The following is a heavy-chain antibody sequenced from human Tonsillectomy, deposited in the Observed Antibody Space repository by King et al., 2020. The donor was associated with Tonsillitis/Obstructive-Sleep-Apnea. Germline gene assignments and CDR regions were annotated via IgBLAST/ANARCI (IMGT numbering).Heavy chain of an antibody. D-gene: IGHD6-13*01. J-gene: IGHJ3*02. CDR3: ARESSSWYYAFDI. Sequence: QLVQSGGGLVQPGGSLRLSCAASGFTVGSNYMNWVRQAPGKGLEWVSVIYSGGSTYYADSVKGRFTISRHNSKNTLFLQMNSLRAEDTAVYYCARESSSWYYAFDIWGQGTMVTVSS. V-gene: IGHV3-53*04. CDR1: GFTVGSNY. CDR2: IYSGGST.